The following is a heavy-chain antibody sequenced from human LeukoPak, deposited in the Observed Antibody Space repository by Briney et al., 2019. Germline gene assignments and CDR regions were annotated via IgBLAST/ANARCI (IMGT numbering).Heavy chain of an antibody. D-gene: IGHD3-10*01. CDR3: ARRYYYGSGSYESSEFDP. Sequence: GGSLRLSCAASGFTFSSYEMNWVRQAPGKGLEWVSYISSSGSTIYYADSVKGRFTISRDNAKNSLYLQMNSLRAEDTAVYYCARRYYYGSGSYESSEFDPWGQGTLVTVSS. CDR1: GFTFSSYE. J-gene: IGHJ5*02. CDR2: ISSSGSTI. V-gene: IGHV3-48*03.